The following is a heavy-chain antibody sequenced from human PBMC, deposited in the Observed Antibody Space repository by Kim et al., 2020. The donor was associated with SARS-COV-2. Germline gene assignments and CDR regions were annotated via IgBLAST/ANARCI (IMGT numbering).Heavy chain of an antibody. V-gene: IGHV3-33*06. D-gene: IGHD6-25*01. J-gene: IGHJ6*04. CDR3: AKGIAARSGEMDV. Sequence: YAASVNGQFTLSRDNSKNTLYLQMNSQRAEGTAVDYCAKGIAARSGEMDVWGKGTTVTVSS.